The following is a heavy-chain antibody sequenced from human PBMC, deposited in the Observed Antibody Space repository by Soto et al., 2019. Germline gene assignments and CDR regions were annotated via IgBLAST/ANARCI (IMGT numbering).Heavy chain of an antibody. V-gene: IGHV3-23*01. CDR3: VKRSSLTTFGY. Sequence: EVQLLESGGGLVQPGESLRLSCAASGFTFSSYAMSWVRQAPGKGLEWVSVISGSDDSTYYADSLKGRFTISRDNSKNTPYLQMSSLAAEDTAVYYCVKRSSLTTFGYWGQGTLVTVSS. CDR2: ISGSDDST. D-gene: IGHD6-13*01. CDR1: GFTFSSYA. J-gene: IGHJ4*02.